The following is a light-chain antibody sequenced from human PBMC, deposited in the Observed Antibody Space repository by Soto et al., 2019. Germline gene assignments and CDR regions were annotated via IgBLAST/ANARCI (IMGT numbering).Light chain of an antibody. CDR2: GAS. V-gene: IGKV3-20*01. CDR1: QSVSSGY. CDR3: QQYGSSPT. J-gene: IGKJ1*01. Sequence: EIVLTQSPGTLSLSPGERATLSCRASQSVSSGYLAWYQQKPGQAPRLLIYGASSRATGIPDRFSGFGSGTDFTLTINRLEPEDCAVYYCQQYGSSPTFAQGTKVDIK.